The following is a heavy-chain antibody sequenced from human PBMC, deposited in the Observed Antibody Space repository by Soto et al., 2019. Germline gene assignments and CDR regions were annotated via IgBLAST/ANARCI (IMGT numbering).Heavy chain of an antibody. CDR1: GYTFTSYD. CDR3: ARGIVDGVEMATILRFDP. Sequence: EASVKVSCKASGYTFTSYDINWVRQATGQGLEWMGWMNPNSGNTGYAQKFQGRVTMTRNTSISTAYMELSSLRSEDTAVYYCARGIVDGVEMATILRFDPWGQGTLVTVSS. CDR2: MNPNSGNT. D-gene: IGHD5-12*01. V-gene: IGHV1-8*01. J-gene: IGHJ5*02.